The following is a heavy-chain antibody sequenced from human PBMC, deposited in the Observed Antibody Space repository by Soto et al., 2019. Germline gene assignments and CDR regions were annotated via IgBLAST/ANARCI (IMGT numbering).Heavy chain of an antibody. CDR3: ARGYMGATSGVGY. V-gene: IGHV3-21*01. Sequence: GGSLRLSCAASGFTFSGYSMNWVRQAPGKGLEWVSSISSSSSYIYYADSVKGRFTISRDNAKNSLYLQMNSLRAEDTAVYYCARGYMGATSGVGYWGQGTLVTVSS. CDR2: ISSSSSYI. J-gene: IGHJ4*02. D-gene: IGHD1-26*01. CDR1: GFTFSGYS.